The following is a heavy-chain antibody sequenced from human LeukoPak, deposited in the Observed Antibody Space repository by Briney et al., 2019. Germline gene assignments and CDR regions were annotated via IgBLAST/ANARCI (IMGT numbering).Heavy chain of an antibody. Sequence: SETLSLTCTVSGGSISSYYWSWIRQPPGKGLEWIGYIYYSRSTNYNPSLKSRVTISVDTSKNQFSLKLSSVTAADTAVYYCARDQFGAAGLFDYWGQGTLVTVSS. CDR2: IYYSRST. D-gene: IGHD6-13*01. V-gene: IGHV4-59*01. J-gene: IGHJ4*02. CDR1: GGSISSYY. CDR3: ARDQFGAAGLFDY.